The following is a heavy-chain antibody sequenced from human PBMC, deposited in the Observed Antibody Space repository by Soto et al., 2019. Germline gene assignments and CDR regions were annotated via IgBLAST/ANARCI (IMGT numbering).Heavy chain of an antibody. J-gene: IGHJ4*02. Sequence: PSWTLSLACAAFGGCLSGYYWNLIRQPPGKGLEWIGEINHSGSTNYYWSLKSRVTISVDTSKNQFSLKLSSVTAADTAVYYCARLSWLLYYWGQGTLVTVSS. D-gene: IGHD3-3*01. CDR1: GGCLSGYY. CDR2: INHSGST. CDR3: ARLSWLLYY. V-gene: IGHV4-34*01.